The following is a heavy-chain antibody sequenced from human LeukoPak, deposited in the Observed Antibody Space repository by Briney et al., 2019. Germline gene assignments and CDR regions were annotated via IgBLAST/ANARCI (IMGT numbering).Heavy chain of an antibody. Sequence: GGSLRLSCAASGFTFSDYYMSWIRQAPGKGLEWVSYISSSSSYIYYADSVKGRFTISRDNAKNSLYLQMNSLRAEDTAVYYCARVTKKGYCSSTSCSRYYYYYGMDVWGQGTTVTVSS. D-gene: IGHD2-2*01. CDR1: GFTFSDYY. V-gene: IGHV3-11*06. CDR2: ISSSSSYI. J-gene: IGHJ6*02. CDR3: ARVTKKGYCSSTSCSRYYYYYGMDV.